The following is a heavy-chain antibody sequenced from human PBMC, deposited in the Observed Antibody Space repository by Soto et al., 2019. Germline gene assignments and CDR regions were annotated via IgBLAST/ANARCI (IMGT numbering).Heavy chain of an antibody. Sequence: EVQLVESGGGLVQPGGSLRLSCAASGFTFSSYWMSWVRQAPGKGLEWVANIKQDGSEKYYVDSVKGRFTISRDNAKNSLYLQMNSLRAEDTAVYYRARALSPYPIYGGNSGDYWYFDLWGRGTLVTVSS. J-gene: IGHJ2*01. CDR3: ARALSPYPIYGGNSGDYWYFDL. CDR2: IKQDGSEK. V-gene: IGHV3-7*03. CDR1: GFTFSSYW. D-gene: IGHD4-17*01.